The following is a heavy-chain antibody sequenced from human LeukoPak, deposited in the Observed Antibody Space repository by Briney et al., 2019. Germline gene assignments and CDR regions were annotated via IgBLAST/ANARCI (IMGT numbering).Heavy chain of an antibody. Sequence: GASVKVSCKASGYTFTSYGISWVRQAPGQGLEWMGRINPNSGGTNYAQKFQGRVTMTRDTSISTAYMELSRLRSDDTAVYYCAREYNWNYDYYYYGMDVWGQGTTVTVSS. CDR3: AREYNWNYDYYYYGMDV. CDR1: GYTFTSYG. CDR2: INPNSGGT. J-gene: IGHJ6*02. D-gene: IGHD1-7*01. V-gene: IGHV1-2*06.